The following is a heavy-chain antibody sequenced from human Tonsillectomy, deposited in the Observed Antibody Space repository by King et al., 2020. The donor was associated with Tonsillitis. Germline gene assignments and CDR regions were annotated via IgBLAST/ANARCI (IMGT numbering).Heavy chain of an antibody. J-gene: IGHJ4*02. V-gene: IGHV3-11*01. CDR2: ISSNGRAL. Sequence: VQLVESGGGLVKPGGSLRLSCAASGFTFSDHYMSWIRQAPGKGLEWVSYISSNGRALFYADSVRGRFTISRDNAKNSLYLPMNSLRVKDTAVYFCAGEDYHYGLGPPDYWGQGTLVTVSS. CDR3: AGEDYHYGLGPPDY. CDR1: GFTFSDHY. D-gene: IGHD3-10*01.